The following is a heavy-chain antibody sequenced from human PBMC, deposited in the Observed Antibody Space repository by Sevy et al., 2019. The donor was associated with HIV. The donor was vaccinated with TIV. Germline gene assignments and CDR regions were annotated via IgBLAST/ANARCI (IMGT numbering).Heavy chain of an antibody. V-gene: IGHV3-33*01. D-gene: IGHD6-13*01. CDR1: GFTFRNYG. CDR3: ARDQGKDAPMDV. Sequence: GGSLRLSCVASGFTFRNYGMHWVRQAPGKGLEWVALIWHDGKNKNYAESVKGRFTIFRDNSKNTLYLEMNSLRVEDTAVFYCARDQGKDAPMDVWGQGTTVTVSS. CDR2: IWHDGKNK. J-gene: IGHJ6*02.